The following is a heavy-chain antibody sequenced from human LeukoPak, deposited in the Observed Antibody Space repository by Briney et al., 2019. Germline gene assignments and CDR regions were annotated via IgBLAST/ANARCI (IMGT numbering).Heavy chain of an antibody. CDR1: GYTFTSYG. CDR2: ISAYNGNT. CDR3: ARDVATVATLNWFDP. D-gene: IGHD5-12*01. J-gene: IGHJ5*02. Sequence: ASVKVSCKASGYTFTSYGISWVRQAPGQGLEWMGWISAYNGNTNYAQKLQGRVTMTTDTSTSTAYMELRSLRSDDTAVYYCARDVATVATLNWFDPWGQGTLVTVSP. V-gene: IGHV1-18*04.